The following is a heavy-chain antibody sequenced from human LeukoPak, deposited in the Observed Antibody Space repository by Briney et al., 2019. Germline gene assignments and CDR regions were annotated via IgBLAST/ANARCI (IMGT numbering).Heavy chain of an antibody. CDR2: IYSGGST. Sequence: GGSLRLSCAASGFTVSSNYMSWVRQAPGKGLEWVSVIYSGGSTYYADSVKGRFTISRDNSKNTLYLQMNSLRAEDTAVYYCARLSYKNAFDIWGQGTMVTVPS. J-gene: IGHJ3*02. V-gene: IGHV3-53*01. CDR1: GFTVSSNY. CDR3: ARLSYKNAFDI. D-gene: IGHD3-10*01.